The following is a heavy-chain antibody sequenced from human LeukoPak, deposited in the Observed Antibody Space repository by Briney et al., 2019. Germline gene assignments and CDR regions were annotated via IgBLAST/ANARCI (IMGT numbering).Heavy chain of an antibody. V-gene: IGHV3-23*01. CDR3: AKGRYYFDY. D-gene: IGHD3-16*01. J-gene: IGHJ4*02. CDR2: ISGGGGGT. Sequence: GGSLRLSCAASGFTFSSYAMSWVRQAPGKGLEWVSAISGGGGGTYYADAVKGRFTISRDNSKNTLYLQMNSLRAEDTAVYYCAKGRYYFDYWGQGTLVTVSS. CDR1: GFTFSSYA.